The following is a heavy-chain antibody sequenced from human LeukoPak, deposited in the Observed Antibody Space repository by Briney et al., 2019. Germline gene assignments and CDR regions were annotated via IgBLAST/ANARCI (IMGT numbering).Heavy chain of an antibody. J-gene: IGHJ3*02. D-gene: IGHD5-12*01. CDR3: ARDPGYSAFDI. V-gene: IGHV3-33*01. CDR2: IWYDGSNK. CDR1: GFTFSSYG. Sequence: GALRLSCAASGFTFSSYGMHWVRQAPGKGLEWVAVIWYDGSNKYYADSVKGRFTISRDNAKSSLDLQMSSLRAEDTALYFCARDPGYSAFDIWGQGTMVTVSS.